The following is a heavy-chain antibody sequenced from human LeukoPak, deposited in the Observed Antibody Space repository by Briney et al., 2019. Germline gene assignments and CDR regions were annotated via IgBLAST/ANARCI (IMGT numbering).Heavy chain of an antibody. CDR2: IKQDGSEK. J-gene: IGHJ3*02. D-gene: IGHD6-13*01. CDR1: GFTFSGYW. CDR3: ARVSGSSWYGAFDI. V-gene: IGHV3-7*01. Sequence: GGSLRLSCAASGFTFSGYWMSWVRQAPGKGLEWVANIKQDGSEKYYVDSVKGRFTISRDNAKDSLYLQMSSLRAEDTAVYYCARVSGSSWYGAFDIWGQGTMVTVSS.